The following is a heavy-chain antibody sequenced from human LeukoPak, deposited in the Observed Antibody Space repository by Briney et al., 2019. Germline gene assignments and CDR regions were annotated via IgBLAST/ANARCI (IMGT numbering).Heavy chain of an antibody. CDR2: ISYDGSNK. J-gene: IGHJ4*02. Sequence: GGSLRLSCAASGFTFSSYAMHWVRQAPGKGLEWVAVISYDGSNKYYADSVKGRFTISRDNSKNTLYLQMDSLRAEDTAVYYCAREERFLEWLLYDPDGFDYWGQGTLVTVSS. V-gene: IGHV3-30-3*01. D-gene: IGHD3-3*01. CDR3: AREERFLEWLLYDPDGFDY. CDR1: GFTFSSYA.